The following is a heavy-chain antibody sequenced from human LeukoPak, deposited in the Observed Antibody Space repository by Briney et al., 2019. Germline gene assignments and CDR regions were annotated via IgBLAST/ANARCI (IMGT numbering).Heavy chain of an antibody. D-gene: IGHD6-13*01. CDR1: GGSISSYY. V-gene: IGHV4-59*08. CDR2: IYYGGST. J-gene: IGHJ3*02. CDR3: ARHYSSSWTDAFDI. Sequence: KPSETLSLTCTVSGGSISSYYWSWIRQPPGKGLEWIGYIYYGGSTNYNPSLKSRVTISEDTSKNQFSLKLSSVTAADTAVYYCARHYSSSWTDAFDIWGQGTMVTVSS.